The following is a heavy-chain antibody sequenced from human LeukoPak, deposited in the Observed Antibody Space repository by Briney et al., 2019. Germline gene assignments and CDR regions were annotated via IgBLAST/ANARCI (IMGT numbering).Heavy chain of an antibody. D-gene: IGHD2-21*01. CDR2: ISAYNGNT. V-gene: IGHV1-18*01. Sequence: ASVKVSCKASGYTFTSYGISWVRQAPGQGLEWMGWISAYNGNTNYAQKFQGRVTMTRNTSISTAYMELSSLRSEDTAVYYCARVQPVVAADYWGQGTLVTVSS. CDR1: GYTFTSYG. CDR3: ARVQPVVAADY. J-gene: IGHJ4*02.